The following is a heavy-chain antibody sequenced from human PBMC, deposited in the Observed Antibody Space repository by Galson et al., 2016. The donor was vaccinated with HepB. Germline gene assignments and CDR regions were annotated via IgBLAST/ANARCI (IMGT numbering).Heavy chain of an antibody. CDR3: ARDFGYCSSTSCYKGGLFYYYGMDV. Sequence: SLRLACEASGFTFSTYNMNWVRQAPGKGLEWVSSISNSNSYIYYTDSVKGRFTISRDNAKNSLYLQMNSLSAEDTAVYYCARDFGYCSSTSCYKGGLFYYYGMDVWGQGTTVTVSS. J-gene: IGHJ6*02. CDR2: ISNSNSYI. V-gene: IGHV3-21*01. D-gene: IGHD2-2*02. CDR1: GFTFSTYN.